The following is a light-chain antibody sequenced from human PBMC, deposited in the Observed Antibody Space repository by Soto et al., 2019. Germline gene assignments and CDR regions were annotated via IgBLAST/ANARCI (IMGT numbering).Light chain of an antibody. Sequence: EIVLTQSPGTLSLSPGERATLSCRASQSVSYYLAWYQQKPGQAPRLLIYGASTRATGIPARFSGSGSGTDFTLTISSLEADDFAVYFCQQRSTWPPSITFGQGTRLEIK. CDR2: GAS. V-gene: IGKV3-11*01. J-gene: IGKJ5*01. CDR3: QQRSTWPPSIT. CDR1: QSVSYY.